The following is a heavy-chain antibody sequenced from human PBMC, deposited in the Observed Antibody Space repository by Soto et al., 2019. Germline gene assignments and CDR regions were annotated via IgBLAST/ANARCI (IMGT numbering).Heavy chain of an antibody. Sequence: SETLSLTCTVSGGSISSGGYYWSWIRQHPGKGLEWIGYIYYSGSTYYNPSLKSRVTISVDTSKNQFSLKLSSVTAADTAVYYCARVRGNPLFYFDYWGQGTLVTVSS. V-gene: IGHV4-31*03. CDR2: IYYSGST. D-gene: IGHD2-15*01. CDR1: GGSISSGGYY. J-gene: IGHJ4*02. CDR3: ARVRGNPLFYFDY.